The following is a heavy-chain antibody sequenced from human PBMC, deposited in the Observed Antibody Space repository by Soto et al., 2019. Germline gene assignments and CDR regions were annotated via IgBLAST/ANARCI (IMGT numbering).Heavy chain of an antibody. D-gene: IGHD3-10*01. Sequence: ASVKVSCKISGYTFTDQYIHWLRQAPGKGPEWMAFIDPNDGEADYADRLQDRVTLTADTSLDTVFMEVSRLRSEDTAVYYCASDLKGNMAPAFWGQGTQVTVS. V-gene: IGHV1-24*01. CDR3: ASDLKGNMAPAF. J-gene: IGHJ4*02. CDR1: GYTFTDQY. CDR2: IDPNDGEA.